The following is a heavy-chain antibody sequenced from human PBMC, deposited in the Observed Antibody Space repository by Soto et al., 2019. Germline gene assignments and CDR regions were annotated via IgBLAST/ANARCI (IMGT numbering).Heavy chain of an antibody. CDR3: ARQEYEFWSGYYPYYYYGMDV. V-gene: IGHV5-51*01. J-gene: IGHJ6*02. CDR1: GYSFTSYW. Sequence: PGESLKISCKGSGYSFTSYWIGWVRQMPGKGLEWMGIIYPGDSDTRYSPSFQGQVTISADKSISTAYLQWSSLKASDTAMYYCARQEYEFWSGYYPYYYYGMDVWGQGTTVTVSS. D-gene: IGHD3-3*01. CDR2: IYPGDSDT.